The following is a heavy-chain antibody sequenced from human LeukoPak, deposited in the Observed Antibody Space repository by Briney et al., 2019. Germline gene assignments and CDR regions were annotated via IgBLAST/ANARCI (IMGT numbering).Heavy chain of an antibody. CDR1: GGSISSSSYY. Sequence: PSETLSLTCTVSGGSISSSSYYWGWIRQPPGKGLEWIGSIYYSGSTYYNPSLKSRVTISVDTSKNQFSLKLSSVTAADTAVYYCARADYDILTGYYLGETPNIHFDYWGQGTLVTVSS. V-gene: IGHV4-39*07. CDR2: IYYSGST. J-gene: IGHJ4*02. CDR3: ARADYDILTGYYLGETPNIHFDY. D-gene: IGHD3-9*01.